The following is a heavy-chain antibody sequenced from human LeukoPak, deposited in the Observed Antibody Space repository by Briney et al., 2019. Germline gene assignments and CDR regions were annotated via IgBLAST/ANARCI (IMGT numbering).Heavy chain of an antibody. CDR2: ISDGSGYI. Sequence: PGGSLRLSCAASGFYFSSFSMNWVRQAPGKGLEWVSSISDGSGYIYYADSVKGRFTISRDNAENSLYLQMNSLRSEDTAVYYCTTGGGGSMDVWGKGTTVTVSS. CDR3: TTGGGGSMDV. J-gene: IGHJ6*03. V-gene: IGHV3-21*06. D-gene: IGHD1-14*01. CDR1: GFYFSSFS.